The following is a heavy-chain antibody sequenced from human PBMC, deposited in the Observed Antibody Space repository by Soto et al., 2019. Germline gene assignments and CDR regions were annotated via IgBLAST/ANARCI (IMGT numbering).Heavy chain of an antibody. D-gene: IGHD3-3*01. V-gene: IGHV3-23*01. CDR3: ARSLEYYDFWSGSLDAFDI. Sequence: GGSLRLSCAASGFTFSSYAMSWVRQAPGKGLEWVSAISGSGGSTYYADSVKGRFTISRDNAKNSLYLQMNSLRAEDTAVYYCARSLEYYDFWSGSLDAFDIWGQGTMVTVSS. CDR2: ISGSGGST. CDR1: GFTFSSYA. J-gene: IGHJ3*02.